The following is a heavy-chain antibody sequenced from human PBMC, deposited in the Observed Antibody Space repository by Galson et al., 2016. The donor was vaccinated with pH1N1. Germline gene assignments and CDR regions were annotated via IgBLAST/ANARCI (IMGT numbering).Heavy chain of an antibody. Sequence: SLRLSCAASGFTFSSYPIHWVRQPPGKGLEWVAVISNDGSKKYYADSVGGRFTISRDSSKSTLYPQMNSLRAEDTAVYYCARAVFYGVDLVDYYFDYWGQGTLVTVSS. CDR3: ARAVFYGVDLVDYYFDY. D-gene: IGHD5-12*01. CDR1: GFTFSSYP. V-gene: IGHV3-30*04. CDR2: ISNDGSKK. J-gene: IGHJ4*02.